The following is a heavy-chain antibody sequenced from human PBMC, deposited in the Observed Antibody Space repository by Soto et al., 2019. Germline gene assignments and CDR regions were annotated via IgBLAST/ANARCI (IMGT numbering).Heavy chain of an antibody. V-gene: IGHV3-23*01. J-gene: IGHJ6*02. Sequence: EVQLLESGGGFVQPGGSLRLSCAASGFTFSSYAMSWVRQAPGKGLEWVSVISGSGDSTYYADSVRGRFTISRDNSKNTLYLQMNSLRAEDTAVYYCAKDRDGAAAGPTKFYGMDVWGQGTTVTVSS. CDR3: AKDRDGAAAGPTKFYGMDV. CDR2: ISGSGDST. CDR1: GFTFSSYA. D-gene: IGHD6-13*01.